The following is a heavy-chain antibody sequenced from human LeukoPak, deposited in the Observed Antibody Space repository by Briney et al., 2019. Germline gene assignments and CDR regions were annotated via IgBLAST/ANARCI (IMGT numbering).Heavy chain of an antibody. D-gene: IGHD4-17*01. CDR3: ASLKSDYGDYVARNY. CDR2: INHGGSI. CDR1: GGSFSGYY. Sequence: PSETLSFTGAVYGGSFSGYYWSWIGQPPGKGWEGSGEINHGGSINYNPSLTSPTTLSVDTSKKELPLKLSSVTAEETAVYYCASLKSDYGDYVARNYWGQGTLVTVSP. J-gene: IGHJ4*02. V-gene: IGHV4-34*01.